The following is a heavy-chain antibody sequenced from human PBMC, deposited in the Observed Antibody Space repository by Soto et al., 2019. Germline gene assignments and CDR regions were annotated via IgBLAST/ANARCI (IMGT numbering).Heavy chain of an antibody. CDR3: VKEGSGLDV. Sequence: XGSLRLSCAASGFTCSNYAMNWVRQAPGKGLDCVSVISGSGGSAYYADSVKGRFTISRDNSKNTLYLQMNSLRAEDTAIYYCVKEGSGLDVWGRGTMVTVS. J-gene: IGHJ3*01. CDR1: GFTCSNYA. CDR2: ISGSGGSA. D-gene: IGHD6-19*01. V-gene: IGHV3-23*01.